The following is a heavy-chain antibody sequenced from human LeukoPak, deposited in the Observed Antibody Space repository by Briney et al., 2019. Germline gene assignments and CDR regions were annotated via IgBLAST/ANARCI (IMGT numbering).Heavy chain of an antibody. V-gene: IGHV3-9*01. CDR1: GFTVDDYS. CDR3: AKGIVGFDY. CDR2: ISWNSGSI. D-gene: IGHD3-16*02. J-gene: IGHJ4*02. Sequence: GRSLRLSCAASGFTVDDYSMHWVRQAPGKGLEWVSGISWNSGSIGYADSVKGRFTISRDNAKNSLYLQMNSLRAEDTALYYCAKGIVGFDYWGQGTLVTVSS.